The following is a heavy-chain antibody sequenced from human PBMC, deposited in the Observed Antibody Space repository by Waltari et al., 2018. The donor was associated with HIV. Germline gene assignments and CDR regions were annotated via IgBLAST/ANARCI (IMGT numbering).Heavy chain of an antibody. CDR3: ARGLDILTGYYHWFSDL. CDR1: GCSITSGSYY. V-gene: IGHV4-61*02. Sequence: QVQLQESGPGLVKPSQTLSLTCTVSGCSITSGSYYCLWIRQPAGKGLEWIGRVYISGSANYNPSLRSRVTMSLDTSKNPFSLTLSSVTAADTAVYYCARGLDILTGYYHWFSDLWGRGTLVTVSS. D-gene: IGHD3-9*01. CDR2: VYISGSA. J-gene: IGHJ2*01.